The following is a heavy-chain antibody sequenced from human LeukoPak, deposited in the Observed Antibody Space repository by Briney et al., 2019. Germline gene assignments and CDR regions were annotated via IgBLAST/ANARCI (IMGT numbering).Heavy chain of an antibody. CDR2: INPSGGAA. V-gene: IGHV1-46*04. D-gene: IGHD2-15*01. J-gene: IGHJ5*02. Sequence: ASVKVSCKASGYTFTNFYIHWVRQAPGQGLEWVGIINPSGGAASYAQKLQGRVAMTRDTSTNTVYMELSSLRSEDTAVYYCVRGGTMAPWGQGTLVTVSS. CDR3: VRGGTMAP. CDR1: GYTFTNFY.